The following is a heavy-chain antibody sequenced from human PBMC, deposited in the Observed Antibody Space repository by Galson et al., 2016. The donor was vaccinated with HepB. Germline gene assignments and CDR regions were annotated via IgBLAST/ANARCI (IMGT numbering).Heavy chain of an antibody. CDR1: GGSISSTNC. D-gene: IGHD1-26*01. J-gene: IGHJ3*02. V-gene: IGHV4-4*02. CDR2: IYHSGST. Sequence: LSLTCAVSGGSISSTNCWSWVRQPPGKGLEWIGEIYHSGSTNYNPSLKSRVTISVDKSKNQFSLKLRSVTAADTAVYYCATAVGATPSSAFDIWGQGTMVTVSS. CDR3: ATAVGATPSSAFDI.